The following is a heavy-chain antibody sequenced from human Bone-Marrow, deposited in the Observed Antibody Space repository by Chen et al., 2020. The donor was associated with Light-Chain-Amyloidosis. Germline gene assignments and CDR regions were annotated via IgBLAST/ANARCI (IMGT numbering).Heavy chain of an antibody. V-gene: IGHV3-43*02. D-gene: IGHD2-8*01. Sequence: EVQLVESGGGVAQPGGSLRLSCVVSGFIFENYAMHWVRQVPGKGLEWLCLISGDGGNTDYADSVKGRFIVSRDKSKNSLYLQMNSLRAEDTVFYYCAKDKPGVFANWGQGTLVTVSS. CDR2: ISGDGGNT. CDR3: AKDKPGVFAN. CDR1: GFIFENYA. J-gene: IGHJ4*02.